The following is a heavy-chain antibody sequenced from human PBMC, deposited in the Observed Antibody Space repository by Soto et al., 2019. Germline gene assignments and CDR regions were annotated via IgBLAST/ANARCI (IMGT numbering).Heavy chain of an antibody. CDR1: GFTFSSYG. Sequence: QVQLVESGGGVVQPGRSLRLSCAASGFTFSSYGMHWVRQAPGKGLEWVAVISYDGSHKYYADSVKGRFTISRDNSKNTLYLQMNSLRAEDTAVYYCAKDLNDYYGMDVWGQGTTVTVSS. CDR3: AKDLNDYYGMDV. V-gene: IGHV3-30*18. J-gene: IGHJ6*02. D-gene: IGHD1-1*01. CDR2: ISYDGSHK.